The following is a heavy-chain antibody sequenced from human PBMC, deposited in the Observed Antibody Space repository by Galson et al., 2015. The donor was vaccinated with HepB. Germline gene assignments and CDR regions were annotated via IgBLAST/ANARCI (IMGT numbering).Heavy chain of an antibody. CDR3: ARAGAQYGNWYFQV. CDR1: GYTFIDLS. V-gene: IGHV1-2*06. D-gene: IGHD1-1*01. Sequence: SVKVSCKASGYTFIDLSLHWMRQAPGQGLEWMGRIVPKDGDSEYAQKFEGRVTMTKDTSISTVYMELTGLTTDDTAVYYCARAGAQYGNWYFQVWGRGTLVIVSS. CDR2: IVPKDGDS. J-gene: IGHJ2*01.